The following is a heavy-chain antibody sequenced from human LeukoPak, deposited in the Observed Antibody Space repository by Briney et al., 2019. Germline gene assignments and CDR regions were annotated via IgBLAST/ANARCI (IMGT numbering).Heavy chain of an antibody. CDR3: AKSVGTTHWYFDL. CDR1: GFTFDDYA. J-gene: IGHJ2*01. CDR2: ISWNSGSI. Sequence: GGSLRLSCAASGFTFDDYAMHWVRQAPGKGLEWVSGISWNSGSIGYADSVKGRFTISRDNAKNSLYLQMNSLRAEDTALYYCAKSVGTTHWYFDLWGRGTLVTVSS. V-gene: IGHV3-9*01. D-gene: IGHD4-17*01.